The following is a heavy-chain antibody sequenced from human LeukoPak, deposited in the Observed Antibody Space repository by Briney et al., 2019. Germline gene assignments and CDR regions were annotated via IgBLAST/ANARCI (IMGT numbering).Heavy chain of an antibody. CDR2: IYYSGIT. D-gene: IGHD7-27*01. CDR1: GGSISSFY. J-gene: IGHJ3*02. Sequence: KASETPSLTCTVSGGSISSFYWSWIRQPPGKGLEYIGYIYYSGITNYNPSLKSRLTISVDTSKNHFSLKLSSVTAADTAVYYCARVGWGWAFDIWGQGTVVTVSS. CDR3: ARVGWGWAFDI. V-gene: IGHV4-59*01.